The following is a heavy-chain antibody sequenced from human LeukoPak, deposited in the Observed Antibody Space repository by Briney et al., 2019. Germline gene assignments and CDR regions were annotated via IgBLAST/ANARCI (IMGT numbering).Heavy chain of an antibody. CDR1: GGSISGYY. Sequence: PSETLSLTCTVSGGSISGYYWSWIRQPPGKGLEWIGYIYYSGSTNYNPSLKSRVTISVDTSKNQFSLKLSSVTAADTAVYYCASSPRLQPYYYGMDVWGQGTTVTVSS. V-gene: IGHV4-59*08. CDR2: IYYSGST. J-gene: IGHJ6*02. CDR3: ASSPRLQPYYYGMDV. D-gene: IGHD4-11*01.